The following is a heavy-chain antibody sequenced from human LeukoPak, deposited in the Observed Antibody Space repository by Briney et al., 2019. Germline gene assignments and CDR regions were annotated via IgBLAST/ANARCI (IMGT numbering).Heavy chain of an antibody. CDR2: ISGSGGST. V-gene: IGHV3-23*01. D-gene: IGHD3-22*01. Sequence: GGSLRLSCAASGFTFSSYAMSWVRQAPGKGLEWVSAISGSGGSTYYADSVKGRFTISRDNSKSTLYLQMNSLRAEDTAVYYCAKDYDSSGYYYVAFDIWGQGTMDTVSS. CDR1: GFTFSSYA. CDR3: AKDYDSSGYYYVAFDI. J-gene: IGHJ3*02.